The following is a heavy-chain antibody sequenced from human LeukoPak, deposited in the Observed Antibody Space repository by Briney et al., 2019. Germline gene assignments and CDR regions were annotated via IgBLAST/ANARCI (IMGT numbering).Heavy chain of an antibody. CDR3: ASGVAYSSAWSPLFDS. Sequence: SGTLSLTCTVSGGSISSYYWSWARQSPGEGLEWIGYIYYTGRTNYSPSLKSRVTISLDTSKNQFSLKLTSVTAADTAVYYCASGVAYSSAWSPLFDSWGQGTLVTVSS. CDR2: IYYTGRT. D-gene: IGHD6-19*01. CDR1: GGSISSYY. J-gene: IGHJ5*01. V-gene: IGHV4-59*08.